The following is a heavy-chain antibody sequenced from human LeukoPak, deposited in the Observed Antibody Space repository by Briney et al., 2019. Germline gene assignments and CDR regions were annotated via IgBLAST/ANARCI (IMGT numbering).Heavy chain of an antibody. J-gene: IGHJ3*02. Sequence: GASVKVSCKASGGTFSSYAISWVRQAPGQGLEWVGGIIPIFGTANYAQKFQGRVTITADESTSTAYMELSSLRSEDTAVYYCARNSGENDAFDIWGQGTMVTVSS. CDR3: ARNSGENDAFDI. V-gene: IGHV1-69*13. CDR2: IIPIFGTA. CDR1: GGTFSSYA. D-gene: IGHD1-26*01.